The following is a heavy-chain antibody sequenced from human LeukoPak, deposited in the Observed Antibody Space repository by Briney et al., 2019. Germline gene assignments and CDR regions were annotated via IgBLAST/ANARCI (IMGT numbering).Heavy chain of an antibody. CDR1: GFTFSSYA. CDR3: AKRGYCSSTSCSFHNWFDP. D-gene: IGHD2-2*01. J-gene: IGHJ5*02. Sequence: PGGSLRLSCAASGFTFSSYAMSWVRQAPGKGLEWVSAISGSGGSTYYADSVKGRFTISRDNSKNTLYLQMNSLRAEDTAVYYCAKRGYCSSTSCSFHNWFDPWGQGTLVTVSS. CDR2: ISGSGGST. V-gene: IGHV3-23*01.